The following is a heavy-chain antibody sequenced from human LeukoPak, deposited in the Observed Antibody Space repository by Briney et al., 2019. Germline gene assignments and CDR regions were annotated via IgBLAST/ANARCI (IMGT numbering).Heavy chain of an antibody. V-gene: IGHV6-1*01. CDR1: GDSVSNNRAT. CDR3: ARVLTLGAFDI. CDR2: TYSRSKWYS. J-gene: IGHJ3*02. Sequence: SQTLSLTCAISGDSVSNNRATWIWNRQSPSRGLELLGRTYSRSKWYSDYAVSVKSRITIHPDTSKNHFSLHLNSVTPEDTAVYYCARVLTLGAFDIWGHGPMVTVSS.